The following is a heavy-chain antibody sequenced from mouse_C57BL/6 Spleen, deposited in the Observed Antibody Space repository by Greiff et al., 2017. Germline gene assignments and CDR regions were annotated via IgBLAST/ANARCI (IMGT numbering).Heavy chain of an antibody. CDR1: GYSFTGYY. Sequence: VQLQQSGPELVKPGASVKISCKASGYSFTGYYMNWVKQSPEKSLEWIGEINPSTGGTTYNQKFKAKATLTLDKSSSTAYMQLKSLTSEDSAVYYCARDYYGNSWEYFDYWGQGTTLTVSS. CDR3: ARDYYGNSWEYFDY. CDR2: INPSTGGT. V-gene: IGHV1-42*01. D-gene: IGHD1-1*01. J-gene: IGHJ2*01.